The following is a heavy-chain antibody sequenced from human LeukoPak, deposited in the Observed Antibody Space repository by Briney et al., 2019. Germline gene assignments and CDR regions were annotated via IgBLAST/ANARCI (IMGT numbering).Heavy chain of an antibody. J-gene: IGHJ4*02. V-gene: IGHV1-18*01. CDR2: ISAYNGNT. CDR1: GYTFTSYG. Sequence: ASVKVSCKASGYTFTSYGISWVRQAPGQGLEWMGWISAYNGNTNYAQKLQGRVTMTTGTSTSTAYMELRSLRSDDTAVYYCARDHRGRQQQPLGRYYFDYWGQGTLVTVSS. D-gene: IGHD6-13*01. CDR3: ARDHRGRQQQPLGRYYFDY.